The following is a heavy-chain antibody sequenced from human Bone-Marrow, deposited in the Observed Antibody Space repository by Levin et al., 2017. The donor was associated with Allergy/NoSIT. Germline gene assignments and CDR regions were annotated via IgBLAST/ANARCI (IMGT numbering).Heavy chain of an antibody. V-gene: IGHV3-66*01. Sequence: GGSLRLSCAASGFSVSRNYMSWVRQAPGKGLEWVSLIYSGGDTQYADSVKGRFTISRDNSRNTLYLQMNSLRGDETAVYYCARNGVGTAAGTPWGQGTLVTVSS. CDR1: GFSVSRNY. CDR3: ARNGVGTAAGTP. J-gene: IGHJ4*02. D-gene: IGHD6-13*01. CDR2: IYSGGDT.